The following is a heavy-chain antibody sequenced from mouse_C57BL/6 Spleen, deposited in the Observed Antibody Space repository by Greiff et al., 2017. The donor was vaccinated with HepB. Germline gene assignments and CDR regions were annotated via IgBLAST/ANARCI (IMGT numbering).Heavy chain of an antibody. CDR1: GFSLTSYG. Sequence: VQGVESGPGLVAPSQSLSITCTVSGFSLTSYGVHWVRQPPGKGLEWLGVIWAGGSTNYNSALMSRLSISKDNSKSQVFLKMTSLQADDTTMYYCARLEDIWCQGTTLTVSS. J-gene: IGHJ2*01. V-gene: IGHV2-9*02. D-gene: IGHD1-3*01. CDR3: ARLEDI. CDR2: IWAGGST.